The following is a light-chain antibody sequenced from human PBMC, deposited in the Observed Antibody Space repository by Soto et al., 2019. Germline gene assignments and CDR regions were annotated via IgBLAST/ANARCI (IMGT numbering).Light chain of an antibody. CDR3: CSYAGSREV. Sequence: QSVLTQPASVSGSPGQSITISCTGTSSDVGRYNLVSWYQQHPGKAPKLMIYEVSKRPSGVSNRFSGSKSGNTASLTISGLQAEDEADYYCCSYAGSREVFGGGTQLTVL. V-gene: IGLV2-23*02. CDR1: SSDVGRYNL. J-gene: IGLJ2*01. CDR2: EVS.